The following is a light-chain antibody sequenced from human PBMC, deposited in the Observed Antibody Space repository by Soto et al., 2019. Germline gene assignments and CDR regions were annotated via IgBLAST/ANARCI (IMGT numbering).Light chain of an antibody. J-gene: IGLJ3*02. CDR3: SSYTGSSTLWV. CDR1: SSDVGAYNY. Sequence: QSALTQPASLSGSPGQSITISCTGTSSDVGAYNYVSWYQQHPGKAPKLLIYEVSNRPSGVSDRFSGSKSGNTASLTISGLQAEDEADYYCSSYTGSSTLWVFGGGTKRTVL. V-gene: IGLV2-14*01. CDR2: EVS.